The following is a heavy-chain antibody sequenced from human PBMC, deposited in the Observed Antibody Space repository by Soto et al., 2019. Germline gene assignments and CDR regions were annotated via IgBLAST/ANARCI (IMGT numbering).Heavy chain of an antibody. V-gene: IGHV4-39*01. CDR1: GGSISSSSYY. J-gene: IGHJ4*02. CDR3: ARTPIYTVETH. D-gene: IGHD4-17*01. CDR2: IYYSGST. Sequence: PETLSLTCTASGGSISSSSYYWGWIRQPPGKGLEWIGSIYYSGSTYYNPSLKSRVTISVDTSKNQFSLKLSSVTAADTAVYYCARTPIYTVETHWGQGTLVTVSS.